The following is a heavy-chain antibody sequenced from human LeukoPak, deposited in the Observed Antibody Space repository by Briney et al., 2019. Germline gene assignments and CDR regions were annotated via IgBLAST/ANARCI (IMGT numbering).Heavy chain of an antibody. CDR1: GGSFSGYY. CDR3: ARGRWKYDILTGYYRTYYFDY. CDR2: INHSGST. J-gene: IGHJ4*02. V-gene: IGHV4-34*01. Sequence: PSETLSLTCAVYGGSFSGYYWSWIRQPPGKGLEWSGEINHSGSTNYNPSLKSRVTISVDTSKNQFSLKLSSVTAADTAVYYCARGRWKYDILTGYYRTYYFDYWGQGTLVTVSS. D-gene: IGHD3-9*01.